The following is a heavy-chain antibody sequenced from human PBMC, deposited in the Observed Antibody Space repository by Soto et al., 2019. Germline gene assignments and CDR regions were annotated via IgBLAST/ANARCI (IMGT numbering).Heavy chain of an antibody. CDR2: INPNSGGT. CDR1: GYTFTGYY. D-gene: IGHD4-17*01. V-gene: IGHV1-2*04. Sequence: ASVKVSCKASGYTFTGYYMHWVRQAPGQGLEWMGWINPNSGGTNYAQKFQGWVNMTRERSISTAYMELSRLRSDDTAVYYCARDRSYGDIYDYWGQGTLVTVSS. J-gene: IGHJ4*02. CDR3: ARDRSYGDIYDY.